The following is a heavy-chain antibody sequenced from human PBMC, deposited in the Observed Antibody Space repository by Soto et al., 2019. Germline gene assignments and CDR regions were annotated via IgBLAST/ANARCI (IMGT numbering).Heavy chain of an antibody. Sequence: ASVKVSCKASGYTFTGYYMHWVRQAPGQGLEWMGWINPNSGGTNYAQKFQGRVTMTRDTSISTAYMELSRLRSDDTAVYYCARGGRSGYDYSVIDYWGQGTLVTSPQ. D-gene: IGHD5-12*01. CDR3: ARGGRSGYDYSVIDY. CDR1: GYTFTGYY. CDR2: INPNSGGT. J-gene: IGHJ4*02. V-gene: IGHV1-2*02.